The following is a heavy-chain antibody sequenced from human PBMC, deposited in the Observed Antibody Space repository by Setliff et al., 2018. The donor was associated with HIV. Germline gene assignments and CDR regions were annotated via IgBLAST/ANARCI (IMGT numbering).Heavy chain of an antibody. J-gene: IGHJ4*02. V-gene: IGHV4-39*07. Sequence: SETLSLTCTVSGGSISSSSYYWGWIRQPPGKGLEWLGSIYYSGSTYYNPSLKSRVTISVDTSKNQFSLKLSSVTAADPAVYYCARGSRGARASKIDSSGYYLVYWGQGTLVTVSS. CDR2: IYYSGST. CDR3: ARGSRGARASKIDSSGYYLVY. CDR1: GGSISSSSYY. D-gene: IGHD3-22*01.